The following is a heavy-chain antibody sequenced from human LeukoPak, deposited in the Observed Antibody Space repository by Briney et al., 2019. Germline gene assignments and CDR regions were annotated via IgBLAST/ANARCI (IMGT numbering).Heavy chain of an antibody. CDR1: GGSMRSYY. CDR2: IYYSGST. CDR3: ARAPNGFGAFDI. D-gene: IGHD2-8*01. V-gene: IGHV4-59*01. Sequence: SETLSLTCTVSGGSMRSYYWVWIRQPPGKGLEWIGYIYYSGSTDYNPSLKSRVTISVDTSKNRFSLKMSSVTAADTAVYYCARAPNGFGAFDIWGPGTMVTVSS. J-gene: IGHJ3*02.